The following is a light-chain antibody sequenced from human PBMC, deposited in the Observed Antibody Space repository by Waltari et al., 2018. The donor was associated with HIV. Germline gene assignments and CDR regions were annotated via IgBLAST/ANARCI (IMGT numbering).Light chain of an antibody. V-gene: IGLV2-23*02. CDR3: CSYAGSNIP. CDR1: RSDVLGYIL. CDR2: EVY. Sequence: QSALPHPASVSGPFGQSIIISCICTRSDVLGYILASWYQHPPGNAPKLISYEVYKRPSGVSNRFSGSKSGNSASLTIAGLQAEDGADYYCCSYAGSNIPFGGGTKVTVL. J-gene: IGLJ2*01.